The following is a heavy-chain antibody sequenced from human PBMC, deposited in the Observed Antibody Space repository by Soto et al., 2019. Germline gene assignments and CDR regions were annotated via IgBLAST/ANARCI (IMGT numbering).Heavy chain of an antibody. CDR3: AKDHQTYNWDYLFDS. V-gene: IGHV3-30*18. D-gene: IGHD1-7*01. CDR2: ISNDGNNK. CDR1: GFTFSIND. J-gene: IGHJ4*02. Sequence: GGSLRLSCAASGFTFSINDMHWVRQAPGRGLEGVAVISNDGNNKYYADSVKGRFTLSRDNSKNMVYLQMDSLRVEDTAVYFCAKDHQTYNWDYLFDSWGPGTLVTVSS.